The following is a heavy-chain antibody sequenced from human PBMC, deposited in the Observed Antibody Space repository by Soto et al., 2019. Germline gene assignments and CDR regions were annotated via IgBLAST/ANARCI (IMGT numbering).Heavy chain of an antibody. CDR2: IYWDDDK. V-gene: IGHV2-5*02. Sequence: QITLKESGPTLVKPTQTLTLTCTFSGFSLTTYGVGVGWVRQPPGKALEWLALIYWDDDKRYSPSLKSRLTITKDTSKNHVVLTMTNMDPVDTARYYCAHRLTLNPDWNYGRFDYWGQGTLVTVSS. D-gene: IGHD1-7*01. CDR3: AHRLTLNPDWNYGRFDY. J-gene: IGHJ4*02. CDR1: GFSLTTYGVG.